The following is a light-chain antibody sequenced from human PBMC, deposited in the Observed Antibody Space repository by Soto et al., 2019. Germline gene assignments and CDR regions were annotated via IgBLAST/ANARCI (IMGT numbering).Light chain of an antibody. J-gene: IGKJ1*01. V-gene: IGKV3-15*01. Sequence: TQSPATLSVSPGGRATLSCRASQSISGTLAWYQQKPGQAHRLLIHGAYTRATGFPARFSGSGSGTDFTLTISSLQSEDFAVYYCKQYNNWPWTFGQGTKVDIK. CDR3: KQYNNWPWT. CDR1: QSISGT. CDR2: GAY.